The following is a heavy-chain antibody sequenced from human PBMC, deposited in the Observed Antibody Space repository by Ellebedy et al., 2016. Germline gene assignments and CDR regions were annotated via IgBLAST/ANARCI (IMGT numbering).Heavy chain of an antibody. CDR3: AREGYCSGGSCYNAFDI. CDR2: IYYSGST. CDR1: GGSITGGTYY. J-gene: IGHJ3*02. D-gene: IGHD2-15*01. V-gene: IGHV4-31*03. Sequence: SETLSLTXTVSGGSITGGTYYWTWIRQHPGRGLEWIGCIYYSGSTSYNPSLKSRITISLDKSKNQFSLRLTSVTAADTASYYCAREGYCSGGSCYNAFDIWGQGTMVTVSS.